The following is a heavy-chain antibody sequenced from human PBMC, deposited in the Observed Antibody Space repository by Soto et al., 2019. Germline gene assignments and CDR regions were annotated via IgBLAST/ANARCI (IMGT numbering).Heavy chain of an antibody. CDR3: ARGGVLFGATGPPFDS. CDR1: GGSFSGYY. D-gene: IGHD2-8*01. V-gene: IGHV4-34*01. J-gene: IGHJ4*02. CDR2: INHSGST. Sequence: QVQLQQWGAGLLKPSETLSLTCAVYGGSFSGYYWSWIRQPPGKGLEWIGEINHSGSTNYNPSLKSRVTISVDTSKNQFSLKLSSVTAADTAVYYCARGGVLFGATGPPFDSWGQGTLVTVSS.